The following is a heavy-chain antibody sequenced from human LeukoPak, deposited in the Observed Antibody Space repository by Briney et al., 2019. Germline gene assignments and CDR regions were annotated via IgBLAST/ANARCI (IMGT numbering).Heavy chain of an antibody. V-gene: IGHV3-48*02. CDR2: ISSSSSTI. Sequence: GGSQRLSCAASGFTFSSYSMNWVRQAPGKGLEWVSYISSSSSTIYYADSVKGRFTISRDNAKNSLYLQMNSLRDEDTAVYYCARGQGGWYRNSGFDPWGQGTLVTVSS. D-gene: IGHD6-19*01. CDR3: ARGQGGWYRNSGFDP. J-gene: IGHJ5*02. CDR1: GFTFSSYS.